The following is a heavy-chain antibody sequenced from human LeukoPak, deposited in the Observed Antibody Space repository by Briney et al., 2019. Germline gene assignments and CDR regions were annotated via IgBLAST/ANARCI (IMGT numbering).Heavy chain of an antibody. Sequence: SETLSLTCTVSGGSISSYYWSWIRQPPGKGLEWIGYIYYSGSTNNNPFLKSRVTISVDTSKNQFSLKLSSVTAADTAVYYCARAELPLAAAGLIDYWGQGTLVTVSS. CDR2: IYYSGST. CDR3: ARAELPLAAAGLIDY. V-gene: IGHV4-59*12. CDR1: GGSISSYY. D-gene: IGHD6-13*01. J-gene: IGHJ4*02.